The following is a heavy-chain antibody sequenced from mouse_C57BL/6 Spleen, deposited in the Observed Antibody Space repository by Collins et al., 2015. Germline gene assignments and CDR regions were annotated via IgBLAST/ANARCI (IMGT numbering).Heavy chain of an antibody. CDR1: GFTFNTYA. D-gene: IGHD4-1*01. CDR2: IRSKSNNYAT. V-gene: IGHV10-1*02. J-gene: IGHJ3*01. CDR3: VRQQTGWFAY. Sequence: EVQLVESGGGLVQPKGSLKLSCAASGFTFNTYAMNWVRQAPGKGLEWVARIRSKSNNYATYYADSVKDRFTISRDDSQSMLYLQMNNLKTEDTAMYYCVRQQTGWFAYWGQGTLVTASA.